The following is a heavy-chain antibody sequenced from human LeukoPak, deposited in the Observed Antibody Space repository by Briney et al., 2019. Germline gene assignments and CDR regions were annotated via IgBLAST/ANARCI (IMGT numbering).Heavy chain of an antibody. CDR1: GFTFSSYS. J-gene: IGHJ4*02. V-gene: IGHV3-21*01. CDR2: ISSSSSYI. D-gene: IGHD3-10*01. CDR3: ARDEGGEYYYGSGSYNY. Sequence: GGSLRLSCAASGFTFSSYSMNWVRQAPGKGLGWVSSISSSSSYIYYADSVKGRFTISRDNAKNSLYLQMNSLRAEDTAVYYCARDEGGEYYYGSGSYNYWGQGTLVTVSS.